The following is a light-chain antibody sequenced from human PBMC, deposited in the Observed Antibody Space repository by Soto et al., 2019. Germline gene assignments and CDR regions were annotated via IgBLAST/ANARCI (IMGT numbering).Light chain of an antibody. CDR1: SRDVGTYSL. V-gene: IGLV2-23*01. CDR3: CSFAGSSTYV. J-gene: IGLJ1*01. Sequence: QSVLTQPASVSRSPGQSITISCTGTSRDVGTYSLVSWYQQHPGKAPKLMIYEGSKRPSGVSNRFSGSKSGNTASLTISGLQAEDEADYYCCSFAGSSTYVFGTGTKVTVL. CDR2: EGS.